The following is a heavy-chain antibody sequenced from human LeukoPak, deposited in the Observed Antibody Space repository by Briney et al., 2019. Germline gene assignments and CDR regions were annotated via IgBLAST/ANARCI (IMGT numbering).Heavy chain of an antibody. CDR3: ARQNDFRLDY. V-gene: IGHV5-51*01. Sequence: GESLRISCKGSGYTFSSYWIGWVRQMPGKGLEWMGIIYPGDSDTRYSPSLQGQVTISVDTSIGTAYLQWSSRKASDTAIYYCARQNDFRLDYWGQGTLVTVSS. CDR1: GYTFSSYW. D-gene: IGHD3-3*01. J-gene: IGHJ4*02. CDR2: IYPGDSDT.